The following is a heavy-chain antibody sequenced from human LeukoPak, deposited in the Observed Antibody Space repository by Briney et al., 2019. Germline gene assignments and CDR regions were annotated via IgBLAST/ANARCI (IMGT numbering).Heavy chain of an antibody. V-gene: IGHV3-48*04. D-gene: IGHD3-3*01. CDR1: GFTFGSYA. CDR3: ARDDEKYYDFWSGPPFADY. CDR2: ISSSGSTI. J-gene: IGHJ4*02. Sequence: GRSLRLSCAASGFTFGSYAMHWVRQAPGKGLEWVSYISSSGSTIYYADSVKGRFTISRDNAKNSLYLQMNSLRAEDTAVYYCARDDEKYYDFWSGPPFADYGGQGTLLTVSS.